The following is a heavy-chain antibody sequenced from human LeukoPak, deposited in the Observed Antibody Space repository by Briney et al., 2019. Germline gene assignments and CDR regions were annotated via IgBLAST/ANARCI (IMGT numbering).Heavy chain of an antibody. J-gene: IGHJ4*02. CDR1: GFTFSSYE. D-gene: IGHD4-17*01. CDR3: ARDLAWTSTVTPFGY. Sequence: PGGSLRLSCAASGFTFSSYEMNWVRQAPRKGLEWVSYISSSGSTIYYADSVKGRFTISRDNAKNSLYLQMNSLRAEDTAVYYCARDLAWTSTVTPFGYWGQGTLVTVSS. CDR2: ISSSGSTI. V-gene: IGHV3-48*03.